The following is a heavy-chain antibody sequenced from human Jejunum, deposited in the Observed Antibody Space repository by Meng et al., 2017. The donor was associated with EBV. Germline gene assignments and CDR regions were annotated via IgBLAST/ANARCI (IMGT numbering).Heavy chain of an antibody. CDR1: GGSISTDNW. CDR2: IHHSGST. CDR3: ARDRGVEDY. V-gene: IGHV4-4*02. J-gene: IGHJ4*02. D-gene: IGHD5-24*01. Sequence: QLSGWGRGRGEPSRTLSLTVAVSGGSISTDNWWSWVRQPPGKGLEYIGEIHHSGSTKYNPSLKSRVTISVDKSNNHFSLKLSSVTAADTAVYYCARDRGVEDYWGQGTLVTVSS.